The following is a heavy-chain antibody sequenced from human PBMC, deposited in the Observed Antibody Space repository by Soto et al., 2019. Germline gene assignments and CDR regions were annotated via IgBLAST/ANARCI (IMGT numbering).Heavy chain of an antibody. Sequence: QVQLVQSGAEVKKPGASVKVSCKASGYTFTSYGISWVRQAPGQGLEWMGWISAYNGNTNYAQKLHGRVTMTTDTSTSTAYRELRSLRADDTAVYYCARGHMITFGGVIGSSALDPWGQGTLVTVSS. V-gene: IGHV1-18*01. CDR2: ISAYNGNT. CDR1: GYTFTSYG. J-gene: IGHJ5*02. CDR3: ARGHMITFGGVIGSSALDP. D-gene: IGHD3-16*02.